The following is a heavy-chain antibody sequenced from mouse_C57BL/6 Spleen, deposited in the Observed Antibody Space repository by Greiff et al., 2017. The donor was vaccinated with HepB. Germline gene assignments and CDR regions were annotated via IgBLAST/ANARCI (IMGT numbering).Heavy chain of an antibody. J-gene: IGHJ4*01. Sequence: VQLQQSGAELVRPGPSVKVSCKASGYAFTNYLIEWVKQRPGQGLEWIGVINPGSGGTNYNEKFKGKATLTADKSSSTAYMQLSSLTSEDSAVYFCARSRGHYGSLMDYWGQGTSVTVSS. CDR2: INPGSGGT. CDR3: ARSRGHYGSLMDY. D-gene: IGHD1-1*01. CDR1: GYAFTNYL. V-gene: IGHV1-54*01.